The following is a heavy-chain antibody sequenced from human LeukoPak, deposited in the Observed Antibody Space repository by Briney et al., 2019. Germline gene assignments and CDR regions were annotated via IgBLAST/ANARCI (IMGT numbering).Heavy chain of an antibody. CDR3: ARDSPPSAFDP. J-gene: IGHJ5*02. CDR2: IKQDGSEK. D-gene: IGHD1-26*01. Sequence: TGGSLRLSCAASGFTFSSYWMSWVRQAPGKGLEWVANIKQDGSEKYYVDSVKGRFTISRDNAKNSLYLQMNSLRAEDSAVYYCARDSPPSAFDPWGQGTLVTVSS. V-gene: IGHV3-7*01. CDR1: GFTFSSYW.